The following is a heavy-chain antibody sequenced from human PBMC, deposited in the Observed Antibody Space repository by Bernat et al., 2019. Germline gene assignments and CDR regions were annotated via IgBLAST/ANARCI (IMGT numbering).Heavy chain of an antibody. Sequence: EVQLVESGGGLVQPGGSLRLSCAASGFTFSSYDMHWVRQATGKGLEWVSAIGTAGDTYYPGSVKGRFTISRENAKNSLYLQMNSLRAGDTAVYYCARGPRDGYNSGIDYWGQGTLVTVSS. CDR2: IGTAGDT. J-gene: IGHJ4*02. CDR3: ARGPRDGYNSGIDY. D-gene: IGHD5-12*01. V-gene: IGHV3-13*04. CDR1: GFTFSSYD.